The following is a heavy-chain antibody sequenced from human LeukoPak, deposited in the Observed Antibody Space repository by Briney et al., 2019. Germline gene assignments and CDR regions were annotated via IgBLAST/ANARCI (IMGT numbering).Heavy chain of an antibody. V-gene: IGHV3-21*01. CDR3: ETGRSWYVGGY. CDR2: ISSSSYI. CDR1: GFTFSSYS. Sequence: GGSLRLSCSASGFTFSSYSMNWVRQAPGRGLEWVSSISSSSYIYYADSVKGRFTISRDNAKNSLYLQMNSLRAEDTAVYYCETGRSWYVGGYWGQGTLVTVSS. D-gene: IGHD6-13*01. J-gene: IGHJ4*02.